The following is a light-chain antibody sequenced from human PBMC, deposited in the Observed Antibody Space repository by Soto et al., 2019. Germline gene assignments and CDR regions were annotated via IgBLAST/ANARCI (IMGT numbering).Light chain of an antibody. V-gene: IGKV1-5*03. Sequence: DIQMTQSPSTLSASVGDRVTITCRASQSISSWLAWYQQKPGKAPKLLIYKASSLESGVPSRFSGSGTGTEFPLNISSLEPDDFGTYYCQQYNSYPWTFGQGTKVEIK. CDR1: QSISSW. J-gene: IGKJ1*01. CDR3: QQYNSYPWT. CDR2: KAS.